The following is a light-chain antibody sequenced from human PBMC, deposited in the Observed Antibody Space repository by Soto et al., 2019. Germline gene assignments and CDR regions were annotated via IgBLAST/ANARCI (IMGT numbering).Light chain of an antibody. V-gene: IGKV3-20*01. CDR3: HQYDSWT. J-gene: IGKJ1*01. Sequence: EIVITQSPATLALSPGGRATLSCRASQSVSSNLAWYQQKPGQAPRLLIYGASSRATGIPDRFSGSGSGTDFTLTISRLEPEDFAVYYCHQYDSWTFGQGTKVDIK. CDR1: QSVSSN. CDR2: GAS.